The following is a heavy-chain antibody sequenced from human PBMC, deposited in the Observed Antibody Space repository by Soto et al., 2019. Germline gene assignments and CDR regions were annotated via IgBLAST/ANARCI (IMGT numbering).Heavy chain of an antibody. CDR3: PLXLCSWHRTGYYVHDYEYGTEV. CDR2: ISSTTNYI. D-gene: IGHD3-22*01. CDR1: GFTFTRYS. J-gene: IGHJ6*02. Sequence: GGDLGLSCAVAGFTFTRYSMTWVRQAPGKGLEWVSSISSTTNYIYYGDSMKGRFTISRDNAKNSLYLEMNSLRAEDTAVHYCPLXLCSWHRTGYYVHDYEYGTEVSGQGLTVSV. V-gene: IGHV3-21*06.